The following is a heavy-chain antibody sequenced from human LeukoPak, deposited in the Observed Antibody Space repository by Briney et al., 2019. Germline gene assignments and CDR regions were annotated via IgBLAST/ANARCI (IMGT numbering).Heavy chain of an antibody. D-gene: IGHD1-26*01. CDR1: GGTFTSYD. Sequence: ASVKVSCKASGGTFTSYDINWVRQATGQGREGMGWMNPSSGNTGYAQKFQGRVTITRNTSISTAYMELSSLRSEDTAVYYCARGPGGSRAYYYYMDVWGKGTTVTVSS. J-gene: IGHJ6*03. CDR2: MNPSSGNT. V-gene: IGHV1-8*03. CDR3: ARGPGGSRAYYYYMDV.